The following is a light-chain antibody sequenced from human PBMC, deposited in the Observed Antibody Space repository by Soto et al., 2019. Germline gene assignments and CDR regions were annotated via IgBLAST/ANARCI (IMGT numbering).Light chain of an antibody. CDR2: EVS. Sequence: QSALTQPASVSVSPGQSITISCTGTSSDVGGYNYVSWYQQHPGKAPKLMIYEVSNRPSGVSNRFSGSKSGNTASLTISGLQAEDEADYCCSSYTSSSTSFGTGTKVTVL. CDR3: SSYTSSSTS. J-gene: IGLJ1*01. CDR1: SSDVGGYNY. V-gene: IGLV2-14*01.